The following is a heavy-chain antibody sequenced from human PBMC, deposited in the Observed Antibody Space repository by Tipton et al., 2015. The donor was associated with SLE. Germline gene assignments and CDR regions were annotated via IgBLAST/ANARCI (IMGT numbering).Heavy chain of an antibody. J-gene: IGHJ4*02. V-gene: IGHV4-39*07. D-gene: IGHD3-10*01. CDR1: GGSISSSSYY. CDR2: IYYSGST. CDR3: ARGDAGRSDY. Sequence: TLSLTCTVSGGSISSSSYYWGWIRQPPGKGLEWIGSIYYSGSTYYNTSLKSRVTISVDTSKNQFSLKLSSVTAADTAVYYCARGDAGRSDYWGQGTLVTVSS.